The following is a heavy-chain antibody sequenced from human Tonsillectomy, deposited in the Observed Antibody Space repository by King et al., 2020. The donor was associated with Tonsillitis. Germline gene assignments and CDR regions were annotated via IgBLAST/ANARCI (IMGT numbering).Heavy chain of an antibody. D-gene: IGHD1-26*01. V-gene: IGHV3-21*01. CDR3: ARGGGSYAN. Sequence: VQLVESGGGLVKPGGSLRLSCAVSGFTFNNSAMNWVRQAPGKGLEWVASITSISSYISYADSVKGRFTISRDNAKNSLFLQMSGLRAEDTAVYYCARGGGSYANWGQGTLVTVSS. J-gene: IGHJ4*02. CDR2: ITSISSYI. CDR1: GFTFNNSA.